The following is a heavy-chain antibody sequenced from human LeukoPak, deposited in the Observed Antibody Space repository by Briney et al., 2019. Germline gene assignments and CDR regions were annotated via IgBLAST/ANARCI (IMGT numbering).Heavy chain of an antibody. D-gene: IGHD3-22*01. CDR3: ARDRNYYDSSGYRPYYYYYYMDV. J-gene: IGHJ6*03. V-gene: IGHV1-69*05. CDR2: IIPIFGTA. CDR1: GGTFSSYA. Sequence: ASVKVPCKASGGTFSSYAISWVRQAPGQGLEWMGGIIPIFGTANYAQKFQGRVTITTDESTSTAYMELSSLRSEDTAVYYCARDRNYYDSSGYRPYYYYYYMDVWGKGTTVTVSS.